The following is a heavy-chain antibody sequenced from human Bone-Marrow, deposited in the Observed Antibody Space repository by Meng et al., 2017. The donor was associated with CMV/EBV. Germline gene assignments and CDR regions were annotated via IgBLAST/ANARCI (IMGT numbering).Heavy chain of an antibody. CDR1: GLTFSGYD. V-gene: IGHV3-13*01. Sequence: GGSLRLSCAVSGLTFSGYDMHWVRQAAGKGLEWVSGIGTDGDTYYPGSVKGRFTISRENAKNSLYLQMNSLRAGDTAVYYCARGRYFDWLLSENKGAELFDYWGQGTLVTVSS. CDR2: IGTDGDT. J-gene: IGHJ4*02. D-gene: IGHD3-9*01. CDR3: ARGRYFDWLLSENKGAELFDY.